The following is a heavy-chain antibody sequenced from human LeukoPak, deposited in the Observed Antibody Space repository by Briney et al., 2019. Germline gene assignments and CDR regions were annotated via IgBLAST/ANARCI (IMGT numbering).Heavy chain of an antibody. Sequence: SETLSLTCTVSGGSISVYTAYSWGWIRQPTGKGLEWIGGIFSSGITYYNPSLKSQVTISVDTSKNQFSLKLSSVTAADTAVYFCARSRGYSYAQDYWGQGTLVTVSS. D-gene: IGHD5-18*01. J-gene: IGHJ4*02. CDR1: GGSISVYTAYS. CDR3: ARSRGYSYAQDY. V-gene: IGHV4-39*01. CDR2: IFSSGIT.